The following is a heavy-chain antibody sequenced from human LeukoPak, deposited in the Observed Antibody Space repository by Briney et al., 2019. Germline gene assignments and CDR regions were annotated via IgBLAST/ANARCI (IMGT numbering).Heavy chain of an antibody. D-gene: IGHD3-22*01. V-gene: IGHV4-34*01. J-gene: IGHJ4*02. Sequence: SETLSLTCAVYGGSFSGYYWSWIRQPPGKGLERIGEINHSGSTNYNPSLKSRVTISVDTSKNQFSLKLSSVTAADTAVYYCARGRYYYDSSGYYYDYWGQGTLVTVSS. CDR1: GGSFSGYY. CDR3: ARGRYYYDSSGYYYDY. CDR2: INHSGST.